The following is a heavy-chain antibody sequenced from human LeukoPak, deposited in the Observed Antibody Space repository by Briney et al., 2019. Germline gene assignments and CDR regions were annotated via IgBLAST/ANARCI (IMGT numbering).Heavy chain of an antibody. CDR1: GGTFSSYA. Sequence: SVKVSCKASGGTFSSYAISWVRQAPGQGLEWMGGIIPIFGTANYAQKFQGRVTITADKSTSTAYMELSSLRSDDTAVYYCARGEAYSSSILDYWGQGTLVTVSS. CDR3: ARGEAYSSSILDY. J-gene: IGHJ4*02. CDR2: IIPIFGTA. V-gene: IGHV1-69*06. D-gene: IGHD6-6*01.